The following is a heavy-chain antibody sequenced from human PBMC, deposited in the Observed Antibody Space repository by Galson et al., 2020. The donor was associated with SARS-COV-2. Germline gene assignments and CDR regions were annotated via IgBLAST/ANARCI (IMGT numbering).Heavy chain of an antibody. CDR2: IYYSGST. Sequence: ASETLSLTCTVSGGTISSYYWSWIRQPPGKGLEWIGYIYYSGSTNYNPSLKSRVTISVDTSKNQFSLELSSVTAADTAVYYCAREVYGSGSYYNGYFDYWGQGTLVTVSS. J-gene: IGHJ4*02. V-gene: IGHV4-59*12. D-gene: IGHD3-10*01. CDR3: AREVYGSGSYYNGYFDY. CDR1: GGTISSYY.